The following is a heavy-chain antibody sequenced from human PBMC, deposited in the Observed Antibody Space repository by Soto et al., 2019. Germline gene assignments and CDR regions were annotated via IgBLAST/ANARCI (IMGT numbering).Heavy chain of an antibody. CDR2: IHPRGDT. Sequence: QVQLQQWGAGLLKPSETLSLTCAVHSGSFSSYYCTWTRQPPGKGLEWIGEIHPRGDTDYNPSLSHRATISPATSQSPFPLLLTSVTAAPTAVYFCSRGSHPHHGGRTWGLGTLVTVSS. V-gene: IGHV4-34*02. D-gene: IGHD3-10*01. CDR1: SGSFSSYY. CDR3: SRGSHPHHGGRT. J-gene: IGHJ5*02.